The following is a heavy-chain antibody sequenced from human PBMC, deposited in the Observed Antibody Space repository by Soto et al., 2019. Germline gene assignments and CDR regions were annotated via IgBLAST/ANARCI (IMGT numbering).Heavy chain of an antibody. CDR3: ARDFGPGDGYNLCY. Sequence: QVQLQESGPGLVKPSETLSLTCTVSGGSISSYYWSWIRQPPGKGLEWIGYIYYSGSTNYNPSLMSRVTISVDTSKNQFSLKLSSVTAADTAVYYWARDFGPGDGYNLCYWGQRTLVTVSA. V-gene: IGHV4-59*01. CDR2: IYYSGST. D-gene: IGHD5-12*01. CDR1: GGSISSYY. J-gene: IGHJ4*02.